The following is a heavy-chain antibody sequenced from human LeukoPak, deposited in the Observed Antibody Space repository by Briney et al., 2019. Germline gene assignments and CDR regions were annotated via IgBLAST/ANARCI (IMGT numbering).Heavy chain of an antibody. CDR2: ISYDGSNK. V-gene: IGHV3-30-3*02. CDR1: GFTLVGYA. D-gene: IGHD5-12*01. CDR3: AKKRTYSGYDYYFDY. Sequence: GSPRLSCAASGFTLVGYAMHWVRKAQGKGLEGVAVISYDGSNKYYVDSVKGRFTISRDNSKNTLYLQMNSLRAEDTAVYYCAKKRTYSGYDYYFDYWGQGTLVTVSS. J-gene: IGHJ4*02.